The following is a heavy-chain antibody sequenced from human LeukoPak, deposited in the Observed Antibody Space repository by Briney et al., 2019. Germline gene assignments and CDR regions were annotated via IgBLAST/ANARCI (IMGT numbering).Heavy chain of an antibody. J-gene: IGHJ4*02. Sequence: SETLFLTCTVSGGSISNYYWSWIRQPPGKGLEWIGDIYYSGSTNSNPSLKSRVTISVDTSRNQFSLKLSSVTAADTAVYYCARVAYSSGYYYFDYWGQGTLVTVSS. D-gene: IGHD3-22*01. V-gene: IGHV4-59*08. CDR1: GGSISNYY. CDR2: IYYSGST. CDR3: ARVAYSSGYYYFDY.